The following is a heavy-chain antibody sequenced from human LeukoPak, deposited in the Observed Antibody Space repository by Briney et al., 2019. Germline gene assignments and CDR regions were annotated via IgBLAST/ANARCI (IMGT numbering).Heavy chain of an antibody. J-gene: IGHJ5*02. CDR3: ARGGRFGRTWFAP. Sequence: SETLSLTCTVSGGSISSYYWSWIRQPPGKGLEWIGYIYYSGSTNYNPSLKSRVTISVDTSKNQFSLKLSSVTAADTAVYYCARGGRFGRTWFAPGGQGTLVTVSS. CDR1: GGSISSYY. CDR2: IYYSGST. V-gene: IGHV4-59*01. D-gene: IGHD3-10*01.